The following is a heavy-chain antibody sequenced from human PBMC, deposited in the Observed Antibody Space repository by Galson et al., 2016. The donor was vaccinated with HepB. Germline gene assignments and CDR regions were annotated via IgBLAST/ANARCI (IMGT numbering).Heavy chain of an antibody. J-gene: IGHJ6*02. D-gene: IGHD1-26*01. CDR3: ARSLGSTTNYGMDV. Sequence: SLRLSCAASGFTVRSNYMHWVRQAPGKGLEWVSVIHSGGTTYYADSVMGRFSISRDHSKNTMDLQMSGLRAEDTAVYYCARSLGSTTNYGMDVWGQGTTVTVS. V-gene: IGHV3-53*01. CDR1: GFTVRSNY. CDR2: IHSGGTT.